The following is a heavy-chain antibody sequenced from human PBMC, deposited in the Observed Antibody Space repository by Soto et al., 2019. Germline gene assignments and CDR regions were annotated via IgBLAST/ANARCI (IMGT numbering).Heavy chain of an antibody. CDR1: GVSISSSSYF. CDR3: ARDFFDSSDYTTNWFDP. D-gene: IGHD3-22*01. Sequence: SETLSLTCTVSGVSISSSSYFWGWIRQPPGKGLEWIGSIYHTGNAYYNPSLKSRVTISVDTSKNQFSLKLTSVTAADAALYYCARDFFDSSDYTTNWFDPWGQGTLVTVSS. J-gene: IGHJ5*02. V-gene: IGHV4-39*01. CDR2: IYHTGNA.